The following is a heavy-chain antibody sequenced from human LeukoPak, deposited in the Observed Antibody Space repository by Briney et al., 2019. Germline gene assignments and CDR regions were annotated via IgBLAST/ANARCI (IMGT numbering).Heavy chain of an antibody. CDR2: ISSSSSYI. J-gene: IGHJ6*04. Sequence: AGTLRRSCAASGFTFSSDSMNWLRQAPGKGLVWVSSISSSSSYIYYADSVKGRFTISRDNAKNSLYLQMNSLRAEDTAVYYCARGHLFGSGSYYYYYYYYGMDVWGKGTTVTVSS. D-gene: IGHD3-10*01. V-gene: IGHV3-21*01. CDR1: GFTFSSDS. CDR3: ARGHLFGSGSYYYYYYYYGMDV.